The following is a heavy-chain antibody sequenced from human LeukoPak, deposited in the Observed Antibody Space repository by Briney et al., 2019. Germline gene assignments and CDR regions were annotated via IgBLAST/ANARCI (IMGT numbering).Heavy chain of an antibody. D-gene: IGHD1-26*01. CDR1: GFTFSNYW. Sequence: GGSLRLSCEGSGFTFSNYWMSWVRQAPGKGLEWVANIQQHGSETYYGDSVKGRFTISRDNAKNSLYLQMNSLRAEDTAVYYCARVMRSGSPFDYWGQGTLVTVSS. CDR2: IQQHGSET. CDR3: ARVMRSGSPFDY. J-gene: IGHJ4*02. V-gene: IGHV3-7*03.